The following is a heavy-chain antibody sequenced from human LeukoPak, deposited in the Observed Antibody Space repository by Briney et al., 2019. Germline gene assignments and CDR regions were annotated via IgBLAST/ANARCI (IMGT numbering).Heavy chain of an antibody. Sequence: PGGSLRLSCAVSGFTFNTYSMNWVRQAPGKGLEWVSYISSSSDTIYYADSVKGRFTISRDNAKNSLYLQMNSLRGEDTAVYYCARDTRGESDYWGQGTLVTVSS. J-gene: IGHJ4*02. CDR2: ISSSSDTI. D-gene: IGHD2-2*01. CDR3: ARDTRGESDY. CDR1: GFTFNTYS. V-gene: IGHV3-48*04.